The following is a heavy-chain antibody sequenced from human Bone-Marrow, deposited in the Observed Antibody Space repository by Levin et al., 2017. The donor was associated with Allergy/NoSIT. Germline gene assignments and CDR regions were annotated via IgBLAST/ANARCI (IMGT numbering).Heavy chain of an antibody. CDR3: VRESAMVRGVIG. V-gene: IGHV3-74*01. D-gene: IGHD3-10*01. Sequence: GGSLRLSCAASGFTFSKYWMHWVRQAPGKGLMWVSRINSDGSSTNYADSVKGRFTVSRDNAKTTLYLQMDSLRAEDTAVYYCVRESAMVRGVIGWGQGILVTVSS. J-gene: IGHJ4*02. CDR1: GFTFSKYW. CDR2: INSDGSST.